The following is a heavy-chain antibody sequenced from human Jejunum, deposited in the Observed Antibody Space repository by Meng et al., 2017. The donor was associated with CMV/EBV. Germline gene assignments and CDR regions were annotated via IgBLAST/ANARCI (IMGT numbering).Heavy chain of an antibody. Sequence: GFTFSNFGMHWVRRAPGKGLEWVAIIRYDGSNEFYADSVKGRFTISRDNSKNTLFLQMNSLRAEDTAVYYCAKERVSAAVKHGDFDFWGQGTLVTVSS. J-gene: IGHJ4*02. CDR3: AKERVSAAVKHGDFDF. D-gene: IGHD2-2*01. CDR1: GFTFSNFG. V-gene: IGHV3-30*02. CDR2: IRYDGSNE.